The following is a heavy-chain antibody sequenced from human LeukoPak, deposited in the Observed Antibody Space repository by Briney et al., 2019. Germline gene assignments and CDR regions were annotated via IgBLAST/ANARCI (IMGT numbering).Heavy chain of an antibody. CDR3: ARGSRYSSSPPDYGMDV. D-gene: IGHD6-13*01. CDR1: GGSISGHY. J-gene: IGHJ6*02. V-gene: IGHV4-59*08. CDR2: IYYSGAT. Sequence: SETLSLTCNVSGGSISGHYWTWIRQPPGKGLEFIGFIYYSGATNYNPSLKSRVTMSVDTSKNQLSLKLSSVTAADTAVYYCARGSRYSSSPPDYGMDVWGQGTTVTVSS.